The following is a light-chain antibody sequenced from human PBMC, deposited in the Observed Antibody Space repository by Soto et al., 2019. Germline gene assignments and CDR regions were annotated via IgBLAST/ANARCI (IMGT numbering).Light chain of an antibody. V-gene: IGKV3-20*01. CDR2: GAT. CDR1: QSVSYN. J-gene: IGKJ2*01. Sequence: ETVMTQSPATLSVSPGDRATLSCSASQSVSYNLAWYQQKPGQAPRLLIYGATRRATGIPDRFSGSGSGTDFILTISRLEPEDFALYFCQQYGSSPYTFAQGTKLDIK. CDR3: QQYGSSPYT.